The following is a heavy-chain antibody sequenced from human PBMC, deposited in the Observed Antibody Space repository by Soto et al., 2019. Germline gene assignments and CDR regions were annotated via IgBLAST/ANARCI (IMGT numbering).Heavy chain of an antibody. V-gene: IGHV3-66*01. CDR2: IYSGGTT. J-gene: IGHJ4*02. Sequence: GGSLRLSCAASGFTVNSNYMNWVRQAPGKGLEWVSVIYSGGTTYYADSVKGRFTISRDNSKNTLYLQMNSLRAEDTAEYYCGRVPYGDYYFVYWGQGTLVTVSS. D-gene: IGHD4-17*01. CDR3: GRVPYGDYYFVY. CDR1: GFTVNSNY.